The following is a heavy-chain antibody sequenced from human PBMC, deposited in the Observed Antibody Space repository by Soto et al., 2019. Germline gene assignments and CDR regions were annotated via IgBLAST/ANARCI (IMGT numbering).Heavy chain of an antibody. CDR2: FSGSGGRK. CDR1: GFIFSSYA. J-gene: IGHJ6*03. V-gene: IGHV3-23*01. Sequence: EVQLLESGGGLVQPGGSLRLSCAASGFIFSSYAMSWVRQSPGKGLEWVSGFSGSGGRKSYADSVKGRFTISRDNSKNTLYLQMNRLSAEDTALYYCAKDQDSSSPYHYYMHVWGKGTTVTVSS. CDR3: AKDQDSSSPYHYYMHV. D-gene: IGHD6-6*01.